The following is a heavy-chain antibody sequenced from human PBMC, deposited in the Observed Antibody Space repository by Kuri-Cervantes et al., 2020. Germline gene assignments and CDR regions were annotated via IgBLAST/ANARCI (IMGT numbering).Heavy chain of an antibody. J-gene: IGHJ6*03. Sequence: GGSLRLSCAASGFTFSSYSMNWVRQAPGKGLEWVSSISSSSYIYYADSVKGRFTISRDNAKNSLYLQMNSLRAEDTAVYYCAGITIFGVVTTYYYMDVWGKGTTVTVSS. V-gene: IGHV3-21*01. CDR1: GFTFSSYS. CDR3: AGITIFGVVTTYYYMDV. CDR2: ISSSSYI. D-gene: IGHD3-3*01.